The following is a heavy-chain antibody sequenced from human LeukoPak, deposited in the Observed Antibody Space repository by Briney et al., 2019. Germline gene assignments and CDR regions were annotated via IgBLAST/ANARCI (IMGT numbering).Heavy chain of an antibody. V-gene: IGHV1-69*13. D-gene: IGHD4-17*01. J-gene: IGHJ4*02. CDR2: IFPIFRTA. CDR1: VGTFSSYA. Sequence: SVKVSCKASVGTFSSYAINWVRQAPGQALEGMGGIFPIFRTANYAQNFQGRVTITADESTTTAYMELSSLRSEDTAVYYCARETYGDFKEFHYWGQGTLVTVSS. CDR3: ARETYGDFKEFHY.